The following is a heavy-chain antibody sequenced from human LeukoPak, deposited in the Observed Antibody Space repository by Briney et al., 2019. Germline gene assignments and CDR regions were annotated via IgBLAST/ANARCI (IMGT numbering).Heavy chain of an antibody. CDR2: ISGSSGYK. CDR1: GFTFSSYN. V-gene: IGHV3-21*04. Sequence: PGGSLRLSCAASGFTFSSYNINWVRQAPGKGLEWVSSISGSSGYKYYADSVKGRFTISRDNAKNSLYLQMNSLRAEDTAVYYCAKEPLYYWGQGTLVTVSS. CDR3: AKEPLYY. J-gene: IGHJ4*02.